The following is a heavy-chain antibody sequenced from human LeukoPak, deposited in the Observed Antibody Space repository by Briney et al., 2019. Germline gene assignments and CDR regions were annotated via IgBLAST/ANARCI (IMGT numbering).Heavy chain of an antibody. D-gene: IGHD4-17*01. CDR3: ARVTTVTTSFHFDY. CDR1: GGSISSGGYY. V-gene: IGHV4-30-4*01. Sequence: PSETLSLTCTVSGGSISSGGYYWSWIRQPPGEGLEWIGYIYHSGSTYYHPSLKSRVTISLDTSKNQFSLKLSSVTAADTAVYYCARVTTVTTSFHFDYWGQGTLVTVSS. CDR2: IYHSGST. J-gene: IGHJ4*02.